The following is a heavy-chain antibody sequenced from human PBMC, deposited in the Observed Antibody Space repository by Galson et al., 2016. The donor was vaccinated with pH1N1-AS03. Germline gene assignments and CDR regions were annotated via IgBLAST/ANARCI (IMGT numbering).Heavy chain of an antibody. CDR1: GYIFTGFY. CDR3: AKDPRGPCTSATCPTTYYFGMDV. J-gene: IGHJ6*02. D-gene: IGHD2-2*01. CDR2: INTDSGVT. Sequence: SGYIFTGFYVPWVRQAPGQGLEWMGWINTDSGVTNYAQKFEAWVTMTRDTSVSTAYMELYGLKSDDTAVYYCAKDPRGPCTSATCPTTYYFGMDVWGQGTTVIVSS. V-gene: IGHV1-2*04.